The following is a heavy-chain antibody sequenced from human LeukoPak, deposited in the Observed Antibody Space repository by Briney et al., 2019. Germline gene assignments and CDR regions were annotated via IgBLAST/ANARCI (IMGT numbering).Heavy chain of an antibody. CDR2: ISSRSDYI. J-gene: IGHJ4*02. Sequence: GGSLRLSCAASGFTFRTSAMNWVRQAPGKGLEFVSSISSRSDYIYYADSVKGRFTISRDNAKNSLYLQMSSLRAEDTAVYYCAREVGGALDCWGQGTLVTVSS. V-gene: IGHV3-21*01. D-gene: IGHD2-21*01. CDR1: GFTFRTSA. CDR3: AREVGGALDC.